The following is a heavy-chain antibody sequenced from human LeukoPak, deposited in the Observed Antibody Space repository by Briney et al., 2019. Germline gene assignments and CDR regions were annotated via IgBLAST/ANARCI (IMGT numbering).Heavy chain of an antibody. V-gene: IGHV3-33*01. CDR1: GSTFSSYA. Sequence: GGSLRLSCAASGSTFSSYAMHWVRQAPGKGLEWVAVIWYDGSNKYYADSVKGRFTISRDNSKNTVSLQMNSLRVGDTAVYYCARDSQLGGHFDYWGQGTLVTVSS. J-gene: IGHJ4*02. D-gene: IGHD1-1*01. CDR2: IWYDGSNK. CDR3: ARDSQLGGHFDY.